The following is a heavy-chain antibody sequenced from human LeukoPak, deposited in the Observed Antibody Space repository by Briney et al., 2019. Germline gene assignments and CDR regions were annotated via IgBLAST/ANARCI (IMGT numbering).Heavy chain of an antibody. CDR1: GFTFSSYW. V-gene: IGHV3-30*18. J-gene: IGHJ4*02. CDR3: AKPASGRYFDY. CDR2: ISYDGSNK. D-gene: IGHD6-25*01. Sequence: GGSLRLSCAASGFTFSSYWMHWVRQAPGKGLEWVAVISYDGSNKYYADSVKGRFTISRDNSKNTLYLQMNSLRAEDTAVYYCAKPASGRYFDYWGQGTLVTVSS.